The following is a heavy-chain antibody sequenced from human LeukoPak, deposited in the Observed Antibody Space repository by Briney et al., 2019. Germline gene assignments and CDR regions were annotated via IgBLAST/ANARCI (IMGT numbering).Heavy chain of an antibody. Sequence: GGSLRLSCAASGFTFRSYAMSWARLAPGKGLEWVSTISGSGGGTWYPDSVKGRFTISRDNSKNTLWLHMTSLRAEDTAIYYCAKGSYSGDFSPTGDDYWGQGTLVTVSS. CDR1: GFTFRSYA. CDR2: ISGSGGGT. J-gene: IGHJ4*02. CDR3: AKGSYSGDFSPTGDDY. D-gene: IGHD3-10*01. V-gene: IGHV3-23*01.